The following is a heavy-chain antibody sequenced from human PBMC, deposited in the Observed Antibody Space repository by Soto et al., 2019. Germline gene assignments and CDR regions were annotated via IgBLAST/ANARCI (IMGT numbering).Heavy chain of an antibody. Sequence: SETLSLTCAVSGGSISSSNWWSWVRQPPGKGLEWIGEIYHSGSTNYTPSLKSRVTISVDKSKNQFSLKLSSVTAADTAVYYCARDLGNPGYSSSRDWFDPWGQGTLVTVSS. CDR3: ARDLGNPGYSSSRDWFDP. CDR2: IYHSGST. V-gene: IGHV4-4*02. D-gene: IGHD6-13*01. J-gene: IGHJ5*02. CDR1: GGSISSSNW.